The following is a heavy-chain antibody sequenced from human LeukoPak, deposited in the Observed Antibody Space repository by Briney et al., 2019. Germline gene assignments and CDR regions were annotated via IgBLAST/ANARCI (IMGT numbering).Heavy chain of an antibody. CDR1: GYTFTRYY. CDR3: ALVVVNHLGAR. J-gene: IGHJ4*02. D-gene: IGHD3-22*01. Sequence: ASVQVSCKGSGYTFTRYYMHWVRQAPARGLEWVGWINPNSGGTNYAQKFQGRVTMTRDTSISTAYMELSRLRSDDTAVYYCALVVVNHLGARWGQGTLVTVSS. V-gene: IGHV1-2*02. CDR2: INPNSGGT.